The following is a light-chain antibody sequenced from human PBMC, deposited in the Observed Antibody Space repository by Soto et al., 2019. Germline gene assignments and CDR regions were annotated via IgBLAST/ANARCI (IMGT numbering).Light chain of an antibody. V-gene: IGLV2-14*02. CDR3: SSYTTTNTLQLV. J-gene: IGLJ2*01. CDR2: EVS. Sequence: QSVLTQPASVSGSPGQSITISCTGTSSDVGNYNLVSWYQQHPGKAPKLIIYEVSYRPSGVSNRFSGSKSGNTASLTISGLQAEDEADYWCSSYTTTNTLQLVFGGGTKLTVL. CDR1: SSDVGNYNL.